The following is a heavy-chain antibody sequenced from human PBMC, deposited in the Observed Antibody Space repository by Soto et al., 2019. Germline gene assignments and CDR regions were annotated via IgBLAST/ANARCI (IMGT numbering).Heavy chain of an antibody. Sequence: PSETLSLTCSVSGGSINRGGYYRSWIRQPPGKGLEWIGYIYSSGNTYYNPALKSRVTISMDTSKNQFSLKLSSVTAADTAVYYRARDSCSRYYSDYWAQGTLLTASS. CDR1: GGSINRGGYY. D-gene: IGHD3-22*01. CDR2: IYSSGNT. J-gene: IGHJ4*02. V-gene: IGHV4-31*03. CDR3: ARDSCSRYYSDY.